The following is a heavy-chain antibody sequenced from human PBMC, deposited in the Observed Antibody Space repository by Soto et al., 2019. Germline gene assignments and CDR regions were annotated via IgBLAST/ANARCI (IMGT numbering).Heavy chain of an antibody. D-gene: IGHD5-18*01. J-gene: IGHJ6*02. CDR2: SYYSGST. CDR3: VIIDTAMAALCMHV. V-gene: IGHV4-39*02. Sequence: PSKNLYLSCTVQDGSISSSSYYWGWILQPPGKGLEWIGSSYYSGSTYYNPSLKSRVTISLDTSKKHFSLKLSCVTAADTAVYYCVIIDTAMAALCMHVLDDAITVT. CDR1: DGSISSSSYY.